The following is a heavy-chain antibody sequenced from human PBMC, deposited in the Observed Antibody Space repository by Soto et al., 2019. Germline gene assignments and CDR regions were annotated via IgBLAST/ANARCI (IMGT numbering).Heavy chain of an antibody. J-gene: IGHJ6*01. CDR3: GRPRWTSEYCSGGTCPGAFKS. CDR1: GYSFTTYW. CDR2: IYPGDSDT. Sequence: GESLKISCKGSGYSFTTYWIGWVRQMPGKGLEWMGNIYPGDSDTRNNPSFQGQVTMSADKSISTAYLQWSSLKASDTALYYCGRPRWTSEYCSGGTCPGAFKSWGQG. V-gene: IGHV5-51*01. D-gene: IGHD2-15*01.